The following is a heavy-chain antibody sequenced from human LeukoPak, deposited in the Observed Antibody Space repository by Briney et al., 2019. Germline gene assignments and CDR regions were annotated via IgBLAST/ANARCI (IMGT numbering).Heavy chain of an antibody. D-gene: IGHD5-12*01. J-gene: IGHJ4*02. CDR1: GGSFSGYY. CDR3: AGRDGYNYSYFDY. V-gene: IGHV4-34*01. Sequence: SETLSLTCAVYGGSFSGYYRSWIRQPPGKGLEWIGEINHSGSTNYNPSLKSRVTISVDTSKNQLSLKLSSVTAADTAVYYCAGRDGYNYSYFDYWGQGTLVTVSS. CDR2: INHSGST.